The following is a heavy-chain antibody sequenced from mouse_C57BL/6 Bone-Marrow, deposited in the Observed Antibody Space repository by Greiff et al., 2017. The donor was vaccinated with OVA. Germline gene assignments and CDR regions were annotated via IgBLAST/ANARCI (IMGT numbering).Heavy chain of an antibody. CDR1: GYSITSDY. CDR2: ISYSDST. Sequence: DVQLQESGPGLAKPSQTLSLTCSVTGYSITSDYWNWIRKFSGNKLEYMGYISYSDSTYYNPSLKSRISITRETTKTQYYLQLNTVTTEDTATYYCGRRKGVYNYDYWGQGTTLTVSS. J-gene: IGHJ2*01. V-gene: IGHV3-8*01. CDR3: GRRKGVYNYDY.